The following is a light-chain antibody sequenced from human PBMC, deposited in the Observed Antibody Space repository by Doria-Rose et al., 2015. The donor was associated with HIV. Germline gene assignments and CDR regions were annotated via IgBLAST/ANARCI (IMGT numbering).Light chain of an antibody. CDR2: AAS. CDR3: QQYGSSPPRIT. Sequence: EIVMTQSPGTPSLSPGERATLSCRASQSVSSSYLAWYQQKPGQAPRLLIYAASSRATGIPDRFSGSGSGTDFTLTINRLEPEDFAVYYCQQYGSSPPRITFGQGTRMEMK. CDR1: QSVSSSY. V-gene: IGKV3-20*01. J-gene: IGKJ5*01.